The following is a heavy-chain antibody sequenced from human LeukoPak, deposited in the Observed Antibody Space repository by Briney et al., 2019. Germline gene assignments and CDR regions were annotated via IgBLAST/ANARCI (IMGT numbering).Heavy chain of an antibody. CDR1: GFTFSSYA. D-gene: IGHD3-22*01. J-gene: IGHJ3*02. CDR3: AKDLYYYDSSGQGAFDI. V-gene: IGHV3-30*04. CDR2: ISYDGSNK. Sequence: GGSLRLSCAASGFTFSSYAMHWVRQAPGKGLEWVAVISYDGSNKYYADSVKGRFTISRDNSKNTLYLQMNSLRAEDTAVYYCAKDLYYYDSSGQGAFDIWGQGTMVTVSS.